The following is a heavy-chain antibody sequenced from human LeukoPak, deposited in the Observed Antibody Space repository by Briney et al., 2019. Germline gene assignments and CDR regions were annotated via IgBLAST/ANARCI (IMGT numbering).Heavy chain of an antibody. CDR1: GGSISSYY. V-gene: IGHV4-59*01. CDR2: IYYSGST. CDR3: ARTYGSSGLGYFDL. J-gene: IGHJ2*01. Sequence: SETLSLTCTVSGGSISSYYWSWIRQPPGKGLEWIGYIYYSGSTNYSPSLKSRLTISVDTSKNQFSLKLGSVTAADTAVYYCARTYGSSGLGYFDLWGRGTQVTVSS. D-gene: IGHD6-13*01.